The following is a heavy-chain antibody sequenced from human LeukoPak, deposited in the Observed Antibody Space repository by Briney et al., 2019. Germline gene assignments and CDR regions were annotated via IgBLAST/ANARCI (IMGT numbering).Heavy chain of an antibody. D-gene: IGHD2-15*01. Sequence: GGSLRLSCAASGFTFSSHAMHWVRQAPGKGLEWVAVISYDGSKKYYADSVKGRFTISRDNSKNTLYLQMNNLRAEDSAVYYCARICSGGTCYFSSIWGQETMVTVSS. CDR1: GFTFSSHA. CDR3: ARICSGGTCYFSSI. CDR2: ISYDGSKK. J-gene: IGHJ3*02. V-gene: IGHV3-30-3*01.